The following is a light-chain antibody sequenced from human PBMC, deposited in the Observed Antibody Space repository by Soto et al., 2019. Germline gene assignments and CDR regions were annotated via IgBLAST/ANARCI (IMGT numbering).Light chain of an antibody. Sequence: QSALTQPASVSGSPGQSITISCTGTSSDVGRYNYVSWYQQHPGKAPKLMIYEVRNRPSGVSSRFSGSKSGNTASLTISGLQAEDEADYYCSSYISSSTFVVFGGGTKLTVL. V-gene: IGLV2-14*01. CDR3: SSYISSSTFVV. CDR1: SSDVGRYNY. CDR2: EVR. J-gene: IGLJ2*01.